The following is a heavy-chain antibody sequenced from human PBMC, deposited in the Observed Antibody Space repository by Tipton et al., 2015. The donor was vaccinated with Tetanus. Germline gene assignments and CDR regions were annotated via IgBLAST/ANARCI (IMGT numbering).Heavy chain of an antibody. D-gene: IGHD2-21*01. CDR3: AGVTAQLTELFFKH. CDR2: VYYTGDT. CDR1: GDSVSGYY. Sequence: TLSLTCTVSGDSVSGYYWSWIRQPPGKGLEWVVYVYYTGDTNYNPSLKRRVTISMDRSENQISLKMTSVTAADTAVYYCAGVTAQLTELFFKHWGQRTQVTVSS. V-gene: IGHV4-59*02. J-gene: IGHJ1*01.